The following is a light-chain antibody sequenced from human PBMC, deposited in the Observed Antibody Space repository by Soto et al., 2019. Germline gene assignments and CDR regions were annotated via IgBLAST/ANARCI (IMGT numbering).Light chain of an antibody. CDR3: AAWDVSLNGVL. CDR2: SNT. J-gene: IGLJ2*01. V-gene: IGLV1-44*01. CDR1: SSNIGTQT. Sequence: QSALTQPPSASGTPGHRVTISCSGSSSNIGTQTVNWYQQLPGTAPKLLIYSNTQRPSGVSARFSGSKSGTSASLAISGLQSEDEADYYCAAWDVSLNGVLFGGGTKLTVL.